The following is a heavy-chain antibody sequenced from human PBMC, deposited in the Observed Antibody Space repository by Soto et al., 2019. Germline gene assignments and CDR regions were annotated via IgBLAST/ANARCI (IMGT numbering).Heavy chain of an antibody. V-gene: IGHV3-30-3*01. CDR3: ARDPRSMVRGSFDY. D-gene: IGHD3-10*01. CDR1: GFTFSSYA. Sequence: PGGSLRLSCAASGFTFSSYAMHGGRQAPGKGLEWVAVISYDGSNKYYADSVKGRFTISRDNSKNTLYLQMNSLRAEDTAVYYCARDPRSMVRGSFDYWGQGTLVTVSS. CDR2: ISYDGSNK. J-gene: IGHJ4*02.